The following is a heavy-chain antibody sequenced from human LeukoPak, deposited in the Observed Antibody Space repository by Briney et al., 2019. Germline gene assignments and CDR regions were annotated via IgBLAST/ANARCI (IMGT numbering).Heavy chain of an antibody. CDR3: AREGDCSSTSCPPYNWFDP. V-gene: IGHV1-69*13. CDR2: IIPIFGTA. D-gene: IGHD2-2*01. J-gene: IGHJ5*02. Sequence: SVKVSCKASGGTFSSYAISWVRQAPGQGLEWMRGIIPIFGTANYAQKFQGRVTITADESTSTAYMELSSLRSEDTAVYYCAREGDCSSTSCPPYNWFDPWGQGTLVTVSS. CDR1: GGTFSSYA.